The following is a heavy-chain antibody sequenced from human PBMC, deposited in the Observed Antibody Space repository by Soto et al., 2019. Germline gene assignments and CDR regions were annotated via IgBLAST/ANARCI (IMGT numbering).Heavy chain of an antibody. CDR2: ISHSGTT. Sequence: SETLSFTCAVYGGSFSSQYWSWIRQPPGKGLEWIGEISHSGTTNYNPSLKSRVTISVDASKRQFSLTLTSVTAADTAVYFCAREEAYCSGGSCFSNYFDYWGQGTRVTVSS. CDR1: GGSFSSQY. J-gene: IGHJ4*02. CDR3: AREEAYCSGGSCFSNYFDY. V-gene: IGHV4-34*01. D-gene: IGHD2-15*01.